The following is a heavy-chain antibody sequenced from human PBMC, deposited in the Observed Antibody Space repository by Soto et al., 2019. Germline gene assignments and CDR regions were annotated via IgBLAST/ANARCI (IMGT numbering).Heavy chain of an antibody. V-gene: IGHV3-23*01. CDR3: AKVFGGVVVPADAFDI. CDR2: ISGSGGST. D-gene: IGHD2-2*01. CDR1: GFTFSSYA. Sequence: EVQLLESGGGLVQPGGSLRLSCAASGFTFSSYAMSWVRQAPGKGLEWVSAISGSGGSTYYADSVKGRFTISRDNSKNTLYLQMNSLRAEDTAVYYCAKVFGGVVVPADAFDIWGQGTMVTVSS. J-gene: IGHJ3*02.